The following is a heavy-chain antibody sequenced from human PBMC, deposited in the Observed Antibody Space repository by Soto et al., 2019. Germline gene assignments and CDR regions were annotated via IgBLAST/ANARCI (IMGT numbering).Heavy chain of an antibody. CDR1: GGYISSGGYY. Sequence: SETLSLTCTVSGGYISSGGYYWSWIRQHPGKGLEWIGYIYYSGSTYYNPSLKSRVTISVDTSKNQFSLKLSSVTAADTAVYYCARSLRYCSGGSCYDLNWFDPWGQGTLVTVSS. CDR3: ARSLRYCSGGSCYDLNWFDP. J-gene: IGHJ5*02. CDR2: IYYSGST. V-gene: IGHV4-31*03. D-gene: IGHD2-15*01.